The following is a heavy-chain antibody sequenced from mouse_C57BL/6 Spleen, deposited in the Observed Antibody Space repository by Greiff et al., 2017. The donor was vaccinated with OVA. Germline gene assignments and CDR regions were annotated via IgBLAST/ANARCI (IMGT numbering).Heavy chain of an antibody. D-gene: IGHD1-1*01. Sequence: QVQLKESGPELVKPGASVKLSCKASGYTFTSYDINWVKQRPGQGLEWIGWIYPRDGSTKYTEKFKGKATLTVDTSSSTAYMELHSLTSEDSAVYFCARYYYGSSPYAMDYWGQGTSVTVSS. J-gene: IGHJ4*01. CDR2: IYPRDGST. V-gene: IGHV1-85*01. CDR3: ARYYYGSSPYAMDY. CDR1: GYTFTSYD.